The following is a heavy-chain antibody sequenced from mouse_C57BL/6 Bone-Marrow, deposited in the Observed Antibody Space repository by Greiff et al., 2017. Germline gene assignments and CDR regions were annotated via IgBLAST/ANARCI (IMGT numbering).Heavy chain of an antibody. CDR3: STGGYWSFGV. CDR2: IDPENGDT. CDR1: GFNIKDDY. V-gene: IGHV14-4*01. Sequence: VQLQQSGAELVRPGASVKLSCTASGFNIKDDYMHWVKQRPEQGLEWIGWIDPENGDTEYATKFQGKATITADTSSNTAYLQLSSLTSEDTAVYYCSTGGYWSFGVWGTGTTVTVSS. D-gene: IGHD1-1*02. J-gene: IGHJ1*03.